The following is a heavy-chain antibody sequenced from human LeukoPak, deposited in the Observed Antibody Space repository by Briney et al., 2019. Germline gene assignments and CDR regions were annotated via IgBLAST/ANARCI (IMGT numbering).Heavy chain of an antibody. V-gene: IGHV4-38-2*02. CDR3: ACLTTADAFDI. CDR1: GYSISSGYY. D-gene: IGHD3-22*01. J-gene: IGHJ3*02. Sequence: SETLSLTCTISGYSISSGYYWGWIRQPPGKGLEWIGSIYHSGNTYYNPSLKSRLTISVDTSKNQLSLKLSSVTAADTAVYYCACLTTADAFDIWGQGTMVTVSS. CDR2: IYHSGNT.